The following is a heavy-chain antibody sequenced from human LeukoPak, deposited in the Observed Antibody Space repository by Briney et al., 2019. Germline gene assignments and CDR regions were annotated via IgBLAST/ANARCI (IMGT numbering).Heavy chain of an antibody. CDR1: GYTFTSYG. CDR3: ARVDYDFWSGPNDY. Sequence: ASVKVSCKASGYTFTSYGISWVRQAPGQGLEWMGWISAYNGNTNYAQKLQGRVTMTTDTSTSTAYMELRSLRSDDTAVYYCARVDYDFWSGPNDYWGQGTLVTVSS. J-gene: IGHJ4*02. CDR2: ISAYNGNT. V-gene: IGHV1-18*01. D-gene: IGHD3-3*01.